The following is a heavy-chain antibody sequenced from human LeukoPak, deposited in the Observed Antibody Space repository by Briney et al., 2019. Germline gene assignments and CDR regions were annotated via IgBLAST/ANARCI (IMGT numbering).Heavy chain of an antibody. CDR2: VSWNSGSI. D-gene: IGHD3-22*01. CDR3: AKDIRPYGYDSSGYYWGLDY. V-gene: IGHV3-9*01. CDR1: GFTFDNYA. J-gene: IGHJ4*02. Sequence: GGSLRLSCAASGFTFDNYAMHWVRHAPGKGLGWVSGVSWNSGSIGYADSVKGRFTIFSDNAKNSLYLQMNSLRAEDTGLYYSAKDIRPYGYDSSGYYWGLDYWGQGTLVTVSS.